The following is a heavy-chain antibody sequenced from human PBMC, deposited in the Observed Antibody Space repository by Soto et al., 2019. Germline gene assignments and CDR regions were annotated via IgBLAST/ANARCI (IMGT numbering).Heavy chain of an antibody. V-gene: IGHV3-21*06. CDR3: ARESEDLTSNFDY. Sequence: GGSLRLSCAASGFIFTRYSMNWVRQAPGKGLEWVSSISSTTNYIYYGDSMKGRFTISRDNAKNSLYLEMNSLRAEDTAVYYCARESEDLTSNFDYWGQGTLVTVS. CDR1: GFIFTRYS. J-gene: IGHJ4*02. CDR2: ISSTTNYI.